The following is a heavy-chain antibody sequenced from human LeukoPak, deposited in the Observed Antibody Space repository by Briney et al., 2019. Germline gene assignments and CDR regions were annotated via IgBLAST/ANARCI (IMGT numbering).Heavy chain of an antibody. V-gene: IGHV3-21*01. CDR2: ITTSSSYI. D-gene: IGHD4-11*01. CDR1: GFAFNTYT. J-gene: IGHJ6*03. CDR3: ARSTTDYYFYMDV. Sequence: GGSLRLSCVGSGFAFNTYTLNWVRQAPGRGLEWVSSITTSSSYIYYAGSVKGRFTVSRDNARNSLFLQMDSLRAEDTAVYFCARSTTDYYFYMDVWGKGTTVTVSS.